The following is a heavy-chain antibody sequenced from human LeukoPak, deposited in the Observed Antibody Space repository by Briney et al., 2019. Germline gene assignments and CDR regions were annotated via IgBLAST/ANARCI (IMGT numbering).Heavy chain of an antibody. Sequence: GGSLRLSCAASGFTVSSNYMTWVRQAPGKGLEWVSLIYSDGSTFYADSVKGRFTISRDSSKNTLYLQMNSLRAEDTAVYYCVRGGENYYFDYWGQGTLVTVSS. CDR3: VRGGENYYFDY. CDR1: GFTVSSNY. CDR2: IYSDGST. V-gene: IGHV3-53*01. J-gene: IGHJ4*02. D-gene: IGHD2-21*01.